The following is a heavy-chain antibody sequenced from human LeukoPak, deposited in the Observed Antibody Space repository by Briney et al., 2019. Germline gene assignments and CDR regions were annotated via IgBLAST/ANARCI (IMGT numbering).Heavy chain of an antibody. D-gene: IGHD3-9*01. Sequence: ASVKVSCKASGYTFTGNYMHWVRQAPGQGLEWMGRINPNSGGTNYAQKFQGRVTMTRDTSISTAYMELSRLRSDDTAVYYCATYYDILTGYSPLDYWGQGTLVTVSS. CDR3: ATYYDILTGYSPLDY. CDR2: INPNSGGT. J-gene: IGHJ4*02. V-gene: IGHV1-2*06. CDR1: GYTFTGNY.